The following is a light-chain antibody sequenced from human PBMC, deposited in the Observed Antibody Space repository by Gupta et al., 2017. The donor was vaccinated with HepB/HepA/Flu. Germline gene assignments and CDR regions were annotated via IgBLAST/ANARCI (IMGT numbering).Light chain of an antibody. J-gene: IGKJ4*02. CDR3: QQRGNGPRT. CDR2: DAS. Sequence: DIVLTQSPATLSLSPGEGATLACRASETVNSYLAWYQQKPGQAPRLLIYDASNRATGVPARCRGGGAGTDVTLTISSLGPEDFSVYYCQQRGNGPRTFGEGTKVEIK. V-gene: IGKV3-11*01. CDR1: ETVNSY.